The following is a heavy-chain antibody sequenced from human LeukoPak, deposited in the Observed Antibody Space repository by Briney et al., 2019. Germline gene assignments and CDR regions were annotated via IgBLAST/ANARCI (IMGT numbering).Heavy chain of an antibody. Sequence: PGGSLRLSCAASGFTFSDYYMSWIRQAPGKGLEWVSYISSSGSTIYYADSVKGQFTISRDNAKNSLYLQMNSLRAEDTAVYYCARSVAGAYNWFDPWGQGTLVTVSS. CDR1: GFTFSDYY. CDR2: ISSSGSTI. V-gene: IGHV3-11*01. J-gene: IGHJ5*02. D-gene: IGHD6-19*01. CDR3: ARSVAGAYNWFDP.